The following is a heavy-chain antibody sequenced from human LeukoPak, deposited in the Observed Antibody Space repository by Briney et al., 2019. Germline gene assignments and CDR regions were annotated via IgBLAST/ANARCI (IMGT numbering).Heavy chain of an antibody. Sequence: SETLSLTCTVSGGSISSGDYYWSWIRQPPGKGLEWIGYIYYSGSTYYNPSLKSRVTISVDTSKNQFSLKLSSVTAADTAVYYCASWYSNGYKGLWYFDLWGRGTLVTVSS. CDR1: GGSISSGDYY. D-gene: IGHD5-24*01. CDR2: IYYSGST. J-gene: IGHJ2*01. CDR3: ASWYSNGYKGLWYFDL. V-gene: IGHV4-30-4*01.